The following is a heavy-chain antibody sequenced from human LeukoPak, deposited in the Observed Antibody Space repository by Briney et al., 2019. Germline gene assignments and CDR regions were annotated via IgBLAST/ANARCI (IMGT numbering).Heavy chain of an antibody. V-gene: IGHV3-21*01. J-gene: IGHJ6*03. D-gene: IGHD3-16*02. CDR1: GFTFDDYG. Sequence: GGSLRLSCAASGFTFDDYGMSWVRQAPGKGLEWVSSISSSSSYIYYADSVKGRFTISRDNAKNSLYLQMNSLRAEDTAVYYCARAPYDYVWGSYRQYYYYYMDVWGKGTTVTVSS. CDR3: ARAPYDYVWGSYRQYYYYYMDV. CDR2: ISSSSSYI.